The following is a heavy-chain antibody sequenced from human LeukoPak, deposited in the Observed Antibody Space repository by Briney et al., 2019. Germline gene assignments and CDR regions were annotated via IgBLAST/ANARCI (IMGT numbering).Heavy chain of an antibody. D-gene: IGHD2-2*01. CDR3: ARAKGRGKIVVVPAAMGDFDY. CDR1: GYTFTSYG. V-gene: IGHV1-18*01. CDR2: ISAYNGNT. J-gene: IGHJ4*02. Sequence: ASVKVSCKASGYTFTSYGISWVRQAPGQGLEWMGWISAYNGNTNYAQKLQGRVTMTTVTSTSTAYMELRSLRSDDTAVYYCARAKGRGKIVVVPAAMGDFDYWGQGTLVTVSS.